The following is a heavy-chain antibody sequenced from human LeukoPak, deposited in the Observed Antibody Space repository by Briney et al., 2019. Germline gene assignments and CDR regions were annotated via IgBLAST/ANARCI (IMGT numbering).Heavy chain of an antibody. V-gene: IGHV4-39*01. CDR1: GDSITSGSYY. D-gene: IGHD3-22*01. J-gene: IGHJ4*02. CDR3: RGYDSSRNWVFDY. Sequence: AETLSLTCTVSGDSITSGSYYWAWVGQPPGKGLEWSGSISYSGSIYYNPPLKSRATMSVDTSKNQFSLRLSSVTGADTALYYCRGYDSSRNWVFDYWGQGTLVTVS. CDR2: ISYSGSI.